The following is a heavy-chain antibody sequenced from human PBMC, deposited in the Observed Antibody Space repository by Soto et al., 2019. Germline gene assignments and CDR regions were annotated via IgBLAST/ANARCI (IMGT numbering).Heavy chain of an antibody. Sequence: QVQLVQSGAEVKNPGASVKVSCKASGYTFTSYAISWVRQAPGQGLEWMGWISAYNGNTTYAQKLEGRVTLTTDTSTTMAYLAPRRLSSDGTFVYVCVRSGPPAGYGGQGTLVTVSS. D-gene: IGHD3-10*01. V-gene: IGHV1-18*01. J-gene: IGHJ4*02. CDR3: VRSGPPAGY. CDR1: GYTFTSYA. CDR2: ISAYNGNT.